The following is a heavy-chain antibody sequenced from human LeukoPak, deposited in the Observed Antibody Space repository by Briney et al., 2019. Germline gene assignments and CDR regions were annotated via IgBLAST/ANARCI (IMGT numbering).Heavy chain of an antibody. Sequence: SETLSLTCTVSGGSISSYYWSWIRQPAGKGLEWIGRIYTSGSTNYNPSLKSRVTMSVDTSKNQFSLKLSSVTAADTAVYYCARSGGSGWYTSSWFDPWGQGTLVTVSS. V-gene: IGHV4-4*07. CDR1: GGSISSYY. CDR3: ARSGGSGWYTSSWFDP. CDR2: IYTSGST. J-gene: IGHJ5*02. D-gene: IGHD6-19*01.